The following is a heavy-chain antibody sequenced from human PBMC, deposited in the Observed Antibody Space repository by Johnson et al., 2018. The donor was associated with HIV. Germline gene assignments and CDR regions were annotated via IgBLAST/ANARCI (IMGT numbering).Heavy chain of an antibody. D-gene: IGHD6-13*01. CDR1: GFIFSTYG. J-gene: IGHJ3*02. CDR3: AKCIWGSSLIDAFDI. CDR2: MSYDGSNK. V-gene: IGHV3-33*06. Sequence: QLVESGGGVVQPGRSLRLSCAASGFIFSTYGIHWVRQTPGKGLEWVAGMSYDGSNKYYADSVKGRFTISRDNSKNTLYLQMNSLRAEDTAVYYCAKCIWGSSLIDAFDIWGQGTRVTVSS.